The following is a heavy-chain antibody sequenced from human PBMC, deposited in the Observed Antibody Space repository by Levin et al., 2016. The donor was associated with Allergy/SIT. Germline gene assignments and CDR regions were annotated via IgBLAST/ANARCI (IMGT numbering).Heavy chain of an antibody. J-gene: IGHJ6*03. V-gene: IGHV1-2*04. D-gene: IGHD6-6*01. Sequence: WVRQAPGQGLEWVGWINPNSGGTNYAQKFQGWVTMTRDTSISTAYMELSRLRSDDTAVYYCARGFEYSSSYYYYYYMDVWGKGTTVTVSS. CDR3: ARGFEYSSSYYYYYYMDV. CDR2: INPNSGGT.